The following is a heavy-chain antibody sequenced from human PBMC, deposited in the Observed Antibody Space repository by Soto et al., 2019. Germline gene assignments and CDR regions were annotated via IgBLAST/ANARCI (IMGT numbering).Heavy chain of an antibody. D-gene: IGHD6-19*01. CDR1: GYTFTSYG. V-gene: IGHV1-18*01. J-gene: IGHJ4*02. CDR3: AKETVGSGWYDY. CDR2: ISTYKGNT. Sequence: ASVKVSCKTSGYTFTSYGISWVRQAPGQGLEWMGWISTYKGNTNYAQKFQGRVTMTTDTSASIAYMELSSLRSEDTAVYYCAKETVGSGWYDYWGQGTLVTVSS.